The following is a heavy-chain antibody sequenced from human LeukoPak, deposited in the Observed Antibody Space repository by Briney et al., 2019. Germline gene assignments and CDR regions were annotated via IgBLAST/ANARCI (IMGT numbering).Heavy chain of an antibody. V-gene: IGHV5-51*01. CDR2: IYPGDSDT. CDR1: GYSFTNYW. Sequence: GESLKISCKASGYSFTNYWIGWVRQMPGKGLEWMGIIYPGDSDTTYSPSFKGQVTISADKSISTAYLQWSSLKASDTAMYYCARQGGYNNFDYWGQGTLVTVSS. D-gene: IGHD5-24*01. J-gene: IGHJ4*02. CDR3: ARQGGYNNFDY.